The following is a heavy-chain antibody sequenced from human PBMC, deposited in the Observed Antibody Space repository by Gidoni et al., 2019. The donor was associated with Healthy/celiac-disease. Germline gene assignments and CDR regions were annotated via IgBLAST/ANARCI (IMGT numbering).Heavy chain of an antibody. Sequence: QVQLQESGPGLVKPSQTLSLTCTVSGVSISSGGYYWSWIRQHPGQGLAWIGYIYYSGSTYYNPSRKSRVTISVDTSKNQFSLKLSSVTAADTAVYYCARADRGYDYGDSHWYFDPWGRGTLVTVSS. J-gene: IGHJ2*01. CDR3: ARADRGYDYGDSHWYFDP. D-gene: IGHD4-17*01. V-gene: IGHV4-31*03. CDR2: IYYSGST. CDR1: GVSISSGGYY.